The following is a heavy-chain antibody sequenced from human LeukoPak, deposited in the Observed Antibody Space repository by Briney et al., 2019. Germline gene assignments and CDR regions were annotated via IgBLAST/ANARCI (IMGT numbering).Heavy chain of an antibody. CDR2: IYYSGST. J-gene: IGHJ4*02. CDR3: ARDNGYGQLDS. Sequence: PSQTLSLTCTVSGDSINSGDYYWSWIRQPPGNGLEWIGYIYYSGSTYYNPSFKSRVTISVDTSKNQFSLKLSSVTAADTAVYYCARDNGYGQLDSWGQGTLVTVSS. D-gene: IGHD2-15*01. CDR1: GDSINSGDYY. V-gene: IGHV4-30-4*01.